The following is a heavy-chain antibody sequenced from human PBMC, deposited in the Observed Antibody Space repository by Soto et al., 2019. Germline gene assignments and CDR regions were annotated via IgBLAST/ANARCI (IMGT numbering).Heavy chain of an antibody. CDR2: INPSGGGT. CDR3: ARGYYYDSSGYYPGAFDI. V-gene: IGHV1-46*01. CDR1: GYTFASYY. D-gene: IGHD3-22*01. J-gene: IGHJ3*02. Sequence: ASVKVSCKASGYTFASYYMHWVRQAPGQGLEWMGIINPSGGGTSYAQKFQGRVTMTRDTSTSTVYMELSSLRSEDTAVYYCARGYYYDSSGYYPGAFDIWGQGTMVTVSS.